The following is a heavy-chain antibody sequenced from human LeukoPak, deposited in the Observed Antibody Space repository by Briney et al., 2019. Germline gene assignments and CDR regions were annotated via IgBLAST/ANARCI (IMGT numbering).Heavy chain of an antibody. V-gene: IGHV1-18*04. CDR3: ARAYYDILTGYYRSPDAAFDI. J-gene: IGHJ3*02. CDR2: ISAYNGNT. D-gene: IGHD3-9*01. CDR1: GYTFTSYG. Sequence: ASVKVSCKASGYTFTSYGISWVRQAPGQGLEWMGWISAYNGNTNYAQKLQGRVTMTTDTSTSTAYMELRSLRSDDTAVYYCARAYYDILTGYYRSPDAAFDIWGQGTMVTASS.